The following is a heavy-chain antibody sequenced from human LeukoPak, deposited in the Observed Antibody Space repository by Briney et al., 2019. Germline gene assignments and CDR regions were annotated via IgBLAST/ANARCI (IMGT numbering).Heavy chain of an antibody. J-gene: IGHJ5*02. CDR1: GFTFSSYG. Sequence: PGGSLRLSCAASGFTFSSYGMHWVRQAPGKGLEWVAVISYDGSNKYYADSVKGRFTISRDNSKNTLYLQMNSLRAEDTAVYYCAKDRGRSRITIFGVVRFGSWFDPWGQGTLVTVSS. CDR3: AKDRGRSRITIFGVVRFGSWFDP. D-gene: IGHD3-3*01. V-gene: IGHV3-30*18. CDR2: ISYDGSNK.